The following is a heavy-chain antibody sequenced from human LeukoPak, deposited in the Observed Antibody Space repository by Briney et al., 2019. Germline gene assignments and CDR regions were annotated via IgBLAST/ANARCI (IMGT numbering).Heavy chain of an antibody. CDR1: GYTFTSYG. CDR3: ARAIQYNWNRSDNWFDP. J-gene: IGHJ5*02. V-gene: IGHV1-18*01. CDR2: FSAYNGNT. D-gene: IGHD1/OR15-1a*01. Sequence: ASVKVSCKASGYTFTSYGISWVRQAPGQGLGWMGWFSAYNGNTNYAQKLQGRVTMTTDTSTSTAYMELRSLRSDDTAVYYCARAIQYNWNRSDNWFDPWGQRTLVTVSS.